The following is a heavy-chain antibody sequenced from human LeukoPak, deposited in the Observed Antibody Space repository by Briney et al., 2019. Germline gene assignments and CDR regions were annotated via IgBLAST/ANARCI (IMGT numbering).Heavy chain of an antibody. CDR2: IWFDGSNK. Sequence: GRSLRLSCAASGFTFSSYGMHWVRQAPGKGLEWVALIWFDGSNKYYADSVKGRLTISRDNSKNTLYLQMKSLRAEDTAVYYCARVAVAGNLNNWFDPWGQGTLVTVSS. CDR3: ARVAVAGNLNNWFDP. CDR1: GFTFSSYG. J-gene: IGHJ5*02. V-gene: IGHV3-33*01. D-gene: IGHD6-19*01.